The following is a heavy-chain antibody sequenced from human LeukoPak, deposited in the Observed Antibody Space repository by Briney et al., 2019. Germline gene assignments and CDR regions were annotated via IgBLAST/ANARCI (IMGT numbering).Heavy chain of an antibody. CDR1: GGTFSSYA. J-gene: IGHJ4*02. Sequence: PVKASCKASGGTFSSYAISWVRQAPGHQLEWMGRIIPILGIANYAQKFQGRVTITAAKYTSTAYMELSSLRAEDTAVYYCEWIPRAYCGGDCYGFDYWGQGTLVTVSS. V-gene: IGHV1-69*04. CDR3: EWIPRAYCGGDCYGFDY. D-gene: IGHD2-21*02. CDR2: IIPILGIA.